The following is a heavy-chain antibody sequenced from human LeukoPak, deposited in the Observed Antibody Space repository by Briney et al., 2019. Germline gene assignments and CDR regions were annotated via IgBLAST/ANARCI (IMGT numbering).Heavy chain of an antibody. V-gene: IGHV4-59*11. CDR2: IDYSGST. CDR3: ARDRRRDRLHAFDI. Sequence: SETLSLTCTVSGGTISRHYWSWIRQPPGKGPEWIAYIDYSGSTNYNPSLKSRLTISLDASKNQFSLKLSSVTAADTAVYYCARDRRRDRLHAFDIWGQGTMVTVSS. J-gene: IGHJ3*02. D-gene: IGHD1-26*01. CDR1: GGTISRHY.